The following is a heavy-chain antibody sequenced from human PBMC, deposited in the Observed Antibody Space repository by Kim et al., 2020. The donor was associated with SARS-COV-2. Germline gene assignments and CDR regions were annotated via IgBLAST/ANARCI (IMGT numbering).Heavy chain of an antibody. V-gene: IGHV3-23*01. J-gene: IGHJ4*02. D-gene: IGHD3-22*01. Sequence: TYYADSGKGRFTISRDNSKNTLYLQMNSLRAEDTAVYYCAKDLRGSSGGYWGQGTLVTVSS. CDR3: AKDLRGSSGGY. CDR2: T.